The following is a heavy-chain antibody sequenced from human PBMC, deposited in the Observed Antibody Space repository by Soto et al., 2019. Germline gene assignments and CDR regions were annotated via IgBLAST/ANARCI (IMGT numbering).Heavy chain of an antibody. CDR2: ISSSGSTI. V-gene: IGHV3-11*01. CDR3: ARGVGRYCSGGSCPLPFGAFDF. CDR1: GFTFSDYY. D-gene: IGHD2-15*01. J-gene: IGHJ3*01. Sequence: QVQLVESGGGLVKPGGSLRLSCAASGFTFSDYYMSWIRQAPGKGLEWVSYISSSGSTIYYADSVKGRFTISRDNAKNSLYLQMNSLRAEDTAVYYCARGVGRYCSGGSCPLPFGAFDFWGQGTMVTVSS.